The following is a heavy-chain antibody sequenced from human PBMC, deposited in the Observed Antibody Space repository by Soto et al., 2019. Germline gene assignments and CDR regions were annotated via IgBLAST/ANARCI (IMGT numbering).Heavy chain of an antibody. CDR2: IIPILGIA. V-gene: IGHV1-69*02. D-gene: IGHD6-19*01. Sequence: QVQLVQSGAEVKKPGSSVKVSCKASGGTFSSYTISWVRQAPGQGLEWMGRIIPILGIANYAQKFQGRVTIPADKSTSTAYMELSSLRSEDTAVYYCARGLAVAGSDYWGQGTLVTVSS. CDR3: ARGLAVAGSDY. J-gene: IGHJ4*02. CDR1: GGTFSSYT.